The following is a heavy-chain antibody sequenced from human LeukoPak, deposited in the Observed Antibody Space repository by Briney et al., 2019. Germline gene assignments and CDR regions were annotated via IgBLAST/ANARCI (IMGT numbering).Heavy chain of an antibody. CDR2: ISAYNGNT. Sequence: ASVKVSCKTSGYPFTNYGITWVRQAPGQGLEWMGWISAYNGNTNYAQKLQGRVTMTTDTSTSTAYMELRSLRSDDTAVYYCARDYPTYYYDSSGSPSYDYWGQGTLVTVSS. V-gene: IGHV1-18*01. D-gene: IGHD3-22*01. CDR3: ARDYPTYYYDSSGSPSYDY. J-gene: IGHJ4*02. CDR1: GYPFTNYG.